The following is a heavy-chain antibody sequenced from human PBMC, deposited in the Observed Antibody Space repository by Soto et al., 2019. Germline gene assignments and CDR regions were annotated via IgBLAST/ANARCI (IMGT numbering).Heavy chain of an antibody. J-gene: IGHJ4*02. Sequence: QVQLVESGGGVVQPGRSLRVSCAASGCTFSSHGMHWVRQAPGKGLEWVAVIWYDGSNKYYGESVKGRFIISRDNSKNTVDLQMNSLRAEDTAIYYCARWGPDKVLDYWGQGTLVTVSS. CDR3: ARWGPDKVLDY. CDR1: GCTFSSHG. CDR2: IWYDGSNK. D-gene: IGHD3-16*01. V-gene: IGHV3-33*01.